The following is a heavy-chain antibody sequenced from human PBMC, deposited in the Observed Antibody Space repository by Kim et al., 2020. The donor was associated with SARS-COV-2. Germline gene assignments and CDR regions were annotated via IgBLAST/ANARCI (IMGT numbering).Heavy chain of an antibody. Sequence: ASVKVSCKASGYTFTSYAMNWVRQAPGQGLEWMGWINTNTGNPTYAQGFTGRFVFSLDTSVSTAYLQISSLKAEDTAVYYCARDPVLPQWRKGVTEYFQHWGQGTLVTVSS. CDR3: ARDPVLPQWRKGVTEYFQH. J-gene: IGHJ1*01. D-gene: IGHD6-19*01. V-gene: IGHV7-4-1*02. CDR2: INTNTGNP. CDR1: GYTFTSYA.